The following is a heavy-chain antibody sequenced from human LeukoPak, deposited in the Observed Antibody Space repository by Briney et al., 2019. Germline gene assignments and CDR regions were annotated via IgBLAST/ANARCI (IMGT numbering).Heavy chain of an antibody. CDR3: AKSSGSGSQFDY. Sequence: GGSLRLSCAASGFTFSIYAMSWVRQAPGKGLAWVSSINDYGSNTYYADSVKGRFTISRDNSKNTLYLQMNSLRAEDTAVYYCAKSSGSGSQFDYWGQGTLVTVS. D-gene: IGHD3-10*01. J-gene: IGHJ4*02. CDR1: GFTFSIYA. CDR2: INDYGSNT. V-gene: IGHV3-23*01.